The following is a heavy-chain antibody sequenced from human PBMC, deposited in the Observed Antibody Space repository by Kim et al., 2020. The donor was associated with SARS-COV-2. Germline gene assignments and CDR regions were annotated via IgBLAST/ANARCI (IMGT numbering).Heavy chain of an antibody. CDR1: GLTFSSHS. D-gene: IGHD3-10*01. Sequence: GGSLRLSCAASGLTFSSHSMNWVRQAPGKGLEWVSHISSDTTNIYYADSVKGRFTISRDNAKNSLYLQMNTLRDEDTALYYCAFWFGRSLYLGPFDLWGQGTLVTVSS. CDR2: ISSDTTNI. CDR3: AFWFGRSLYLGPFDL. V-gene: IGHV3-48*02. J-gene: IGHJ4*02.